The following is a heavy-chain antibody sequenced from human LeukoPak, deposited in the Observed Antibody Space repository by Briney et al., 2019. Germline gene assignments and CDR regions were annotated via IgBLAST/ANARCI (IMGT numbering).Heavy chain of an antibody. CDR2: INPSGGTT. CDR1: GYTFTNYY. D-gene: IGHD6-13*01. V-gene: IGHV1-46*01. Sequence: ASVKVSCKASGYTFTNYYMHWVRQAPGQGLEWMGIINPSGGTTSYAQKFQGRVTMTRDTSTSTVYMELSSLRSEDTAVYYCVKDSAAPGTRGWFDPWGQGTLVTVSS. J-gene: IGHJ5*02. CDR3: VKDSAAPGTRGWFDP.